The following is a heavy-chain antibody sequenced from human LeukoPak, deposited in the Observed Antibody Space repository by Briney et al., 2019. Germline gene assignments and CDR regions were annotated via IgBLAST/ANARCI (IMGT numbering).Heavy chain of an antibody. J-gene: IGHJ5*02. CDR1: GGSISSGGYS. CDR2: IYHSGST. CDR3: ARDLSGGWFDP. Sequence: SQTLSLTCAVSGGSISSGGYSWSWIRQPPGKGLEWIGYIYHSGSTYYNPSLKSRVTISVDRSKSQFSLKLSSVTAADTAVYYCARDLSGGWFDPWGQGTLVTVSS. V-gene: IGHV4-30-2*01. D-gene: IGHD2-15*01.